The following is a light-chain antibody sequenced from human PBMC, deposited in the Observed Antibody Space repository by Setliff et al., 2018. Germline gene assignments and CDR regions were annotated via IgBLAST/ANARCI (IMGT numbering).Light chain of an antibody. CDR3: SSYSSSNIPFV. J-gene: IGLJ1*01. V-gene: IGLV2-14*03. Sequence: QSVLTQPASVSGSPGQSITISCTGSSTDVGRYIFVSWYQQHPGKAPRLMIFDVSNRPSGVSIRFSGSKSGNTASLTISGLQAEDEADYYCSSYSSSNIPFVFGTGTKVTVL. CDR1: STDVGRYIF. CDR2: DVS.